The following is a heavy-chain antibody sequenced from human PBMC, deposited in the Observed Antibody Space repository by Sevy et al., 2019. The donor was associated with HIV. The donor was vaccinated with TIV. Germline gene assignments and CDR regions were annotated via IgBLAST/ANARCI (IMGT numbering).Heavy chain of an antibody. J-gene: IGHJ3*02. D-gene: IGHD3-22*01. CDR3: ARLTGEKYYYDSSGYPGAFDI. Sequence: SETLSLTCTVSGGSISSSSYYWGWIRQPPGKGLEWIGSIYYSGSTYYNPSLKSRVTISVDTSKNQFSLKESSVTAADTAVYYCARLTGEKYYYDSSGYPGAFDIWGQGTMVTVSS. V-gene: IGHV4-39*01. CDR2: IYYSGST. CDR1: GGSISSSSYY.